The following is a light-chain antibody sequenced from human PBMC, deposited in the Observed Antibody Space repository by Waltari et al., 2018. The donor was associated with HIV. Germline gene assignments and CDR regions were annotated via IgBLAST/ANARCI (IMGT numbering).Light chain of an antibody. CDR1: SATIGNT. V-gene: IGLV1-47*01. Sequence: HSVLTQPPSASGAPGPRVTIPCSGSSATIGNTVYWYQQPPGTAPKVLIYRDNQRPSGVPDRFSGSRSGTSASLDVSGLRSEDEANYICAAWDDILSGWVFGGGTKLTVL. CDR3: AAWDDILSGWV. CDR2: RDN. J-gene: IGLJ3*02.